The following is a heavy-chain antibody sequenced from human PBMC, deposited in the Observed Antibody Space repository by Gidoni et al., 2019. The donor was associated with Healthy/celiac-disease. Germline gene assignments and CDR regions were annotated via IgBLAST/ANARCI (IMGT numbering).Heavy chain of an antibody. Sequence: QVQLVESGGGVVQPGRSLRLSCAASGFTFSSYGMHWVRPAPGKGLEWGAVISYDGSNKYYADSVKGRFTISRDNSKNTLYLQMNSLRAEDTAVYYCARGASYYYDSSGYLRPYYYGMDVWGQGTTVTVSS. CDR2: ISYDGSNK. D-gene: IGHD3-22*01. V-gene: IGHV3-30*03. CDR3: ARGASYYYDSSGYLRPYYYGMDV. CDR1: GFTFSSYG. J-gene: IGHJ6*02.